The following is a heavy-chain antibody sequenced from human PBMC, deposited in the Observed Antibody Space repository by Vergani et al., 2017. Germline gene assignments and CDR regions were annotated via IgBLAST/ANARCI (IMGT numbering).Heavy chain of an antibody. D-gene: IGHD1-26*01. J-gene: IGHJ4*02. CDR3: ARRYSGSFFDY. CDR1: GGSISSGGYY. V-gene: IGHV4-31*03. CDR2: INHSGST. Sequence: QVQLQESGPGLVKPSQTLSLTCTVSGGSISSGGYYWSWIRQHPGKGLGWIGEINHSGSTNYNPSLKSRVTISVDTSKNQFSLKLSSVTAADTAVYYCARRYSGSFFDYWGQGTLVTVSS.